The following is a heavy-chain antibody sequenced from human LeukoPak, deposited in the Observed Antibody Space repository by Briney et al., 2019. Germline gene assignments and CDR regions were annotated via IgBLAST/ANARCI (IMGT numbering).Heavy chain of an antibody. J-gene: IGHJ5*02. CDR2: IAYDGSNT. Sequence: AGGSLRLSCAASGFTFSSYAMHWVRQAPGKGLEWVAVIAYDGSNTYHADSVKGRFTISRDNSQNTLYLQMNSLRAEDTAVYYCARDIGFLYSSSPADWFDPWGQGTLVTVSS. V-gene: IGHV3-30-3*01. D-gene: IGHD6-6*01. CDR1: GFTFSSYA. CDR3: ARDIGFLYSSSPADWFDP.